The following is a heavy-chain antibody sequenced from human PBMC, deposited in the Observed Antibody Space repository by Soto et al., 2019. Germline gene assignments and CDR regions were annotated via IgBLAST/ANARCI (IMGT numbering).Heavy chain of an antibody. Sequence: QVQLVQSGAEVMKPGASVRVSCKASGYSFTTYGISWVRQAPGQGLEYMGWISVYNGDTNYAQKLQGRVTMTTDTWTSTAYMELRSLRADDTASYYCARDRRDSVADRRSFDVWGQGTMVTVSS. CDR1: GYSFTTYG. V-gene: IGHV1-18*01. CDR2: ISVYNGDT. D-gene: IGHD1-26*01. CDR3: ARDRRDSVADRRSFDV. J-gene: IGHJ3*01.